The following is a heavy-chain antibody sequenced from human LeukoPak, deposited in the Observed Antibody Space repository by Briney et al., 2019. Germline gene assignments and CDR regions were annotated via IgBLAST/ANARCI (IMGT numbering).Heavy chain of an antibody. J-gene: IGHJ4*02. CDR3: ARAIAAAAVGVDY. D-gene: IGHD6-13*01. CDR2: INPNSGGT. CDR1: GYTFTGYY. Sequence: ASVKVSCKASGYTFTGYYMHWVRQAPGQGLEWMGWINPNSGGTNYAQKFQGRVTMTRDTSISTAYMELGRLRSDDTAVYYCARAIAAAAVGVDYWGQGTLVTVSS. V-gene: IGHV1-2*02.